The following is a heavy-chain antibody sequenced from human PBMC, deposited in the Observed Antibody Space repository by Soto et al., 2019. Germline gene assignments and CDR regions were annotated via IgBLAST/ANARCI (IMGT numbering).Heavy chain of an antibody. CDR1: GFTFSSYA. J-gene: IGHJ3*02. V-gene: IGHV3-30-3*01. CDR2: ISYDGSNK. Sequence: QVQLVESRGGVVQPGRSLRLSCAASGFTFSSYAMHWVRQAPGKGLEWVAVISYDGSNKYYADSVKGRFTISRDNSKNTLYLQMNSLRAEDTAVYYCARDGRWSGLFLDIWGQGTMVTVSS. D-gene: IGHD3-3*01. CDR3: ARDGRWSGLFLDI.